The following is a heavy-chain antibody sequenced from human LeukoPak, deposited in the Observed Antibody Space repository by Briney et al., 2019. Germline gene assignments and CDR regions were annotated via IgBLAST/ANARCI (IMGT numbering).Heavy chain of an antibody. CDR3: ARVGNDFWSGYPYGMDV. Sequence: PSETLSLTCTVSGGSITNSFDYWGWIRQPPGKGLEWIGSFYHSGGTYYNPSLRSRATISADASKNQFSLQLSSVTAADTAVYYCARVGNDFWSGYPYGMDVWGQGTTVIVSS. J-gene: IGHJ6*02. CDR1: GGSITNSFDY. V-gene: IGHV4-39*07. D-gene: IGHD3-3*01. CDR2: FYHSGGT.